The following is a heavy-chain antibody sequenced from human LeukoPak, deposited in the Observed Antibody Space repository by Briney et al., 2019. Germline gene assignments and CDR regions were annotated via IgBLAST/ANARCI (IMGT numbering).Heavy chain of an antibody. Sequence: GASLKISCQATGYSYTTYWIAWVRQIPGKGLGWMGIIYLSDSDTTYSPSFQGRVTISADKSISTAYLQWSSLKASDTAVYYCARRVYGDYSFHYWGQGTLVTVSS. CDR2: IYLSDSDT. CDR1: GYSYTTYW. CDR3: ARRVYGDYSFHY. D-gene: IGHD4-17*01. V-gene: IGHV5-51*01. J-gene: IGHJ4*02.